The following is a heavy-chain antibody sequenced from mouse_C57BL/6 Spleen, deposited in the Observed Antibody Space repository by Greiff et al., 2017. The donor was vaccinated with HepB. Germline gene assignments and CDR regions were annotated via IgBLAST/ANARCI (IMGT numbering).Heavy chain of an antibody. D-gene: IGHD2-3*01. Sequence: EVKLQQSGPVLVKPGASVKMSCKASGYTFTDYYMNWVKQSHGKSLEWIGVINPYNGGTSYNQKFKGKATLTVDKSSSTAYMELNSLTSEDSAVYYCARGGGYDLAWFAYWGQGTLVTVSA. CDR3: ARGGGYDLAWFAY. V-gene: IGHV1-19*01. CDR2: INPYNGGT. J-gene: IGHJ3*01. CDR1: GYTFTDYY.